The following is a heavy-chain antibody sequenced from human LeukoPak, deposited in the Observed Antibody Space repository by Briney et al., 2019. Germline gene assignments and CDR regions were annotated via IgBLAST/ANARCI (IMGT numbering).Heavy chain of an antibody. Sequence: GGSLRLSCAASGFTFSSYWMHWVRHTPGKGVVWVSRIKGDGSSTSYADSVKGRFTISRDNAKNTLYLQMNSLRAEDTAVYYCARDGYSFGHDFDYWGQGTLVTVSS. CDR1: GFTFSSYW. J-gene: IGHJ4*02. D-gene: IGHD5-18*01. V-gene: IGHV3-74*01. CDR2: IKGDGSST. CDR3: ARDGYSFGHDFDY.